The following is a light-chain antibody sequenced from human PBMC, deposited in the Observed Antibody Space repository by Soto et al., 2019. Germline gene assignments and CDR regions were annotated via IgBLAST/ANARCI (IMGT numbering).Light chain of an antibody. Sequence: SVLTQPASVSGSPGQSITISCTGTSSDVGGYNYVSWYQQHPDTAPKLILYEVNNRPSGVSNRFSGSKSGNTASLIISGLQTEDEADYYCSAYTTTSTLIFGTGTKVTVL. J-gene: IGLJ1*01. CDR2: EVN. V-gene: IGLV2-14*01. CDR1: SSDVGGYNY. CDR3: SAYTTTSTLI.